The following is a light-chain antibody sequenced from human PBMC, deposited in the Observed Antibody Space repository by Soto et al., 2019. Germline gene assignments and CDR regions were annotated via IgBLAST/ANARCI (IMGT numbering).Light chain of an antibody. CDR3: TSYTSSSTLDV. CDR1: SSEVGGYNY. V-gene: IGLV2-14*01. Sequence: QSALTQPASVSGSRGRSITISCTGTSSEVGGYNYVSWYQQHPGKAPKLMIYEVSNRPSGVSNRFSGSKSGHTASLTISGLQSEDEADYFCTSYTSSSTLDVFGTGTNLTVL. CDR2: EVS. J-gene: IGLJ1*01.